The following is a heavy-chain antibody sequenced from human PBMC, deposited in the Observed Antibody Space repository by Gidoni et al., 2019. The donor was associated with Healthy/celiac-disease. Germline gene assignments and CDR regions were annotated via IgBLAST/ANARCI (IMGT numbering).Heavy chain of an antibody. Sequence: QVQLQASGPGLVKPSQTLSHPCTDSGGSISSGSYYCSWIRQPAGKGLDWIGRLYTSGSTNYNPSLKSRVTMSVDTSKNQFSLMLSSVTAADTAVYYCARDTSYVDYWGQGTLVTVSS. J-gene: IGHJ4*02. CDR1: GGSISSGSYY. D-gene: IGHD2-2*01. CDR3: ARDTSYVDY. V-gene: IGHV4-61*02. CDR2: LYTSGST.